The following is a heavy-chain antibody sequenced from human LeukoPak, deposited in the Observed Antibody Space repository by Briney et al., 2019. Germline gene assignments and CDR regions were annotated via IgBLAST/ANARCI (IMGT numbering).Heavy chain of an antibody. CDR1: GFTFSSYG. Sequence: GGSLRLSCAASGFTFSSYGMHWVRQAPGKGLEWVAVIWYDGSNKYYADSVKGRFTISRDNAKNSLYLQMNSLRAEDTAVYYCAPLGEYSSSSGPFDYWGQGTLVTVSS. CDR3: APLGEYSSSSGPFDY. D-gene: IGHD6-6*01. J-gene: IGHJ4*02. V-gene: IGHV3-33*01. CDR2: IWYDGSNK.